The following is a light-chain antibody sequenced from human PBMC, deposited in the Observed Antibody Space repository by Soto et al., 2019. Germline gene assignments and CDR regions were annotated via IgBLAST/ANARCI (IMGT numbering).Light chain of an antibody. Sequence: QSALTQPASVSGSPGQSITISCTGTSSDVGSYNYVSWYQQHPGKAPKLMIYEVSNRPSGVSDRFSGSKSGNTASLTISGLQDEDEADYYCSPYTSTATRVFGGGTKLTVL. J-gene: IGLJ3*02. CDR1: SSDVGSYNY. V-gene: IGLV2-14*01. CDR2: EVS. CDR3: SPYTSTATRV.